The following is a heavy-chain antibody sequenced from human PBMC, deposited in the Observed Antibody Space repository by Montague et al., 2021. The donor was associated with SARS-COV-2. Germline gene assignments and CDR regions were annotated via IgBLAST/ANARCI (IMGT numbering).Heavy chain of an antibody. J-gene: IGHJ4*02. Sequence: SLRLSCATSGFAFRGYGLHWVRQAPGKGLEWVAIASSDGREKYYADFVKGRFTVSRDDSESTLHLQPTSLRAEDTAVYYCARGMNRYGFDYWGQGTLVTVSS. CDR3: ARGMNRYGFDY. V-gene: IGHV3-33*01. D-gene: IGHD3-16*02. CDR2: ASSDGREK. CDR1: GFAFRGYG.